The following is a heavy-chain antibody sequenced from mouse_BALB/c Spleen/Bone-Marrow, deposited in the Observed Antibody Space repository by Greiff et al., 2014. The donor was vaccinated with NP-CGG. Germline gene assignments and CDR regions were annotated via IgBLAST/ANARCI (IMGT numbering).Heavy chain of an antibody. CDR1: GYTFSSYW. J-gene: IGHJ3*01. D-gene: IGHD3-1*01. CDR2: ILPGSGST. Sequence: QVQLQQSGAELMKPGASVKISCKATGYTFSSYWIEWVKQRPGHGLEWIGEILPGSGSTNYNEKFKGKATFTADTSSNTAYMQLSGLTSEDSAVYYCARELGLRLAYWGLGTLVTVSA. V-gene: IGHV1-9*01. CDR3: ARELGLRLAY.